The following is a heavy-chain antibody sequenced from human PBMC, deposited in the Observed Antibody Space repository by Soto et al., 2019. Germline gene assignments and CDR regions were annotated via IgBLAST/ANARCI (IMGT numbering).Heavy chain of an antibody. J-gene: IGHJ4*02. CDR3: ARDRSYYGDHVFDY. Sequence: GGSLRLSCAASGFTFSSYSMNWVRQAPGKGLEWVSSISSSSSYIYYADSVKGRFTISRDNAKNSLYLQMNSLRAEDTAVYYCARDRSYYGDHVFDYWGQGTLVTVSS. V-gene: IGHV3-21*01. CDR2: ISSSSSYI. D-gene: IGHD4-17*01. CDR1: GFTFSSYS.